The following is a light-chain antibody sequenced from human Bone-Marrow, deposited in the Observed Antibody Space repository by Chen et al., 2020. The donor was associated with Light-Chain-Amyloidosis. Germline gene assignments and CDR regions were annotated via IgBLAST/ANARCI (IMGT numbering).Light chain of an antibody. CDR3: QVWDRSSDRPV. CDR1: NIGSTS. V-gene: IGLV3-21*02. CDR2: DDS. J-gene: IGLJ3*02. Sequence: SYVLTQPSSVSVAPRQTATIACGGNNIGSTSVHWYQQTPGQAPLLVVYDDSDRPSGIPERWSGSNSGNTATLTISRVEAGDEADYYCQVWDRSSDRPVFGGGTKLTVL.